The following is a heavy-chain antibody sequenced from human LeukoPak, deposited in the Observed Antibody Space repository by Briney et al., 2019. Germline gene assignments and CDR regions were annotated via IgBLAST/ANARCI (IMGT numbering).Heavy chain of an antibody. Sequence: SETLSLTCAVYGGSFSGYYWSWIRQPPGKGLEWMGEINHIGSTNYNPPLKSRFTISVDTSKNQFSLQRSSVPAADTAVYYCARGLAPWGQGTLVTVSS. CDR1: GGSFSGYY. J-gene: IGHJ5*02. CDR3: ARGLAP. CDR2: INHIGST. V-gene: IGHV4-34*01.